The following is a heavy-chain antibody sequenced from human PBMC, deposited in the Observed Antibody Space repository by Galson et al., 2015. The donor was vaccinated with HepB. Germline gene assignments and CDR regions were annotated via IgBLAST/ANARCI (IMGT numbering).Heavy chain of an antibody. CDR1: GFNFGDYY. D-gene: IGHD3-22*01. CDR3: ARLKISYFENNGYHVDY. Sequence: SLRLSCAASGFNFGDYYMSWIRQAPGKGPEWVSYISSSGKTSYYADSVKGRFTISRDNTKNSLYVQMDSLRAEDTAVYFCARLKISYFENNGYHVDYWGQGARVTVSS. CDR2: ISSSGKTS. V-gene: IGHV3-11*01. J-gene: IGHJ4*02.